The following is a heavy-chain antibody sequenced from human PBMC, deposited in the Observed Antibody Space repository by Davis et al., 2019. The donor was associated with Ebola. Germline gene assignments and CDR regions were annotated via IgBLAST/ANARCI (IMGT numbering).Heavy chain of an antibody. CDR3: ARHPGMDV. J-gene: IGHJ6*04. CDR2: IYYSGIT. V-gene: IGHV4-39*01. Sequence: SETLSLTCTVSGGSISSSSYYWGWIRQPPGKGLEWIGTIYYSGITYYNPSLKSRVTISVDTSKNQFSLKLSSVTAADTAVYYCARHPGMDVWGKGTTVTVSS. CDR1: GGSISSSSYY.